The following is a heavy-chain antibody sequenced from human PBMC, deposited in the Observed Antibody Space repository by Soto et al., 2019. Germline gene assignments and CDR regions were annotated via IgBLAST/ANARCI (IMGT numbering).Heavy chain of an antibody. CDR3: ARVLGSHSSGWHWLDP. CDR2: ISAYNGNT. V-gene: IGHV1-18*04. CDR1: GYTFTSYG. Sequence: VASVKVSCKASGYTFTSYGISWVRQAPGQGLEWMGWISAYNGNTNYAQKLQGRVTMTTDTSTSTAYMELRSLRSDDTAVYYCARVLGSHSSGWHWLDPWGQGPLVTVYS. J-gene: IGHJ5*02. D-gene: IGHD6-19*01.